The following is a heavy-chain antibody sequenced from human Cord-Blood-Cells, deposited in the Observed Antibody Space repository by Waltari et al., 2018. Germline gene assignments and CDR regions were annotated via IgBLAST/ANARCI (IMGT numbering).Heavy chain of an antibody. CDR2: ISYDGSNK. Sequence: QVQLVESGGGVVQPGRSLRLSCAASGFTSSRYAMHWVRQAPGKGLEWVAVISYDGSNKYYADSVKGRFTISRDNSKNTLYLQMNSLRAEDTAVYYCARSAGTIDFDYWGQGTLVTVSS. D-gene: IGHD3-10*01. CDR3: ARSAGTIDFDY. CDR1: GFTSSRYA. J-gene: IGHJ4*02. V-gene: IGHV3-30-3*01.